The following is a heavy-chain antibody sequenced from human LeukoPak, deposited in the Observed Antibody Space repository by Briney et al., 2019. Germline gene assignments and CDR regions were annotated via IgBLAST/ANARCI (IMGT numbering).Heavy chain of an antibody. Sequence: GGSLRLSCAASGFTFSSYSMTWVRQAPGKGLEWVSSISSSSSYIYYADSVKGRFTISRDNAKNSLYLQMNSLRAEDTAVYYCARERSVAWFDYWGQGTLVTVSS. D-gene: IGHD5-12*01. CDR2: ISSSSSYI. J-gene: IGHJ4*02. CDR3: ARERSVAWFDY. CDR1: GFTFSSYS. V-gene: IGHV3-21*01.